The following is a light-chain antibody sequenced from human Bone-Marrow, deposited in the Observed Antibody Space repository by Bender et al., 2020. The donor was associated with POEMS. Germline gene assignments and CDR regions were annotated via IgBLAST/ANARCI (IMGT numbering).Light chain of an antibody. Sequence: SALTQPASVSESPGQSIAISCTGTTSDIGAYNYVSWYQRHPDKAPKLIIYDVNSRPSGVSDRFSGSKSDNTASLTISGLQAEYEADYYCTSYTSSNTVLFGGGTKLTVL. V-gene: IGLV2-14*03. CDR3: TSYTSSNTVL. CDR2: DVN. CDR1: TSDIGAYNY. J-gene: IGLJ2*01.